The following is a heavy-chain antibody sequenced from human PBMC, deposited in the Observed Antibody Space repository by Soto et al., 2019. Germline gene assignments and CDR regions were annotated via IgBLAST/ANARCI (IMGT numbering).Heavy chain of an antibody. D-gene: IGHD6-13*01. V-gene: IGHV1-69*12. CDR2: IIPIFGTA. CDR3: ARERRAAAGTTWFDP. J-gene: IGHJ5*02. Sequence: QVQLVQSGAEVKKPGSSVKVSCKASGGTFSSYAISWVRQAPGQGLEWMGGIIPIFGTANYAQKFQGRVTISADESTSTAYMEQSSLRSEDTAVYYCARERRAAAGTTWFDPWGQGTLVTVSS. CDR1: GGTFSSYA.